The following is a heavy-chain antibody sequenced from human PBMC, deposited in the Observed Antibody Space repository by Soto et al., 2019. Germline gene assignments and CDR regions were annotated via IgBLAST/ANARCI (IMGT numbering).Heavy chain of an antibody. D-gene: IGHD3-10*01. J-gene: IGHJ6*03. CDR1: GFTFSSYG. CDR3: AKDYWGSGSYYYYYYMDV. Sequence: QVQLVESGGGVVQPGRSLRLSCAASGFTFSSYGMHWVRQAPGKGLEWVAVISYDGSNKYYADPVKGRFTISRDNSKKTLYLQMNSLRAEDTAVYYCAKDYWGSGSYYYYYYMDVWGKGTTVTVSS. CDR2: ISYDGSNK. V-gene: IGHV3-30*18.